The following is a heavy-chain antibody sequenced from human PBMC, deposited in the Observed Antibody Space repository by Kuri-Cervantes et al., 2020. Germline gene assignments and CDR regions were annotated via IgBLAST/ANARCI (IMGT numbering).Heavy chain of an antibody. CDR2: ISGSGGST. CDR3: AKSRTTVVTDKNFDY. V-gene: IGHV3-23*01. J-gene: IGHJ4*02. D-gene: IGHD4-23*01. Sequence: GESLKISCAASGFTFSSYAMSWVRQAPGKGLEWVSAISGSGGSTYYADSVKGRFTISRDNSKNTLYLQMNSLRAEDTAVYYCAKSRTTVVTDKNFDYWGQGTLVTVSS. CDR1: GFTFSSYA.